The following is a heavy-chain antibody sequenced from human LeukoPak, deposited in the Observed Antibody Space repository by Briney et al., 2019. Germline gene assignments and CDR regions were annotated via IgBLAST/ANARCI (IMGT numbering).Heavy chain of an antibody. D-gene: IGHD3-22*01. CDR3: AKDHYYDSSGPGHY. V-gene: IGHV3-30*18. CDR2: ISYDGSNK. J-gene: IGHJ4*02. Sequence: GGSLRLSCAASGFTFSSYGMHWVRQAPGKGLEWVAVISYDGSNKYYADSVKGRFTISRDSSKNTLYLQMNSLRAEDTAVYYCAKDHYYDSSGPGHYWGQGTLVTVSS. CDR1: GFTFSSYG.